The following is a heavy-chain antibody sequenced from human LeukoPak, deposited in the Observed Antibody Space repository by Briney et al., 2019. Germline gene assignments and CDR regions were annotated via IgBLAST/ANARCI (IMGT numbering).Heavy chain of an antibody. J-gene: IGHJ4*02. D-gene: IGHD2-15*01. CDR1: GGSISSYY. CDR3: ARGEPAYCSGGSCFLY. Sequence: SETLSLTCTVSGGSISSYYWSWIRQPPGKGLEWIGYIYYSGSTNYNPSLKSRVTISVDTSKNQFSLKLSSVTAADTAVYYCARGEPAYCSGGSCFLYWGQGTLVTVSS. V-gene: IGHV4-59*01. CDR2: IYYSGST.